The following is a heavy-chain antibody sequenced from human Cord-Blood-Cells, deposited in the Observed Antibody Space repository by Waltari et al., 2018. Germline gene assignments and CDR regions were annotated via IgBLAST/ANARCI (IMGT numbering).Heavy chain of an antibody. V-gene: IGHV3-23*01. CDR3: AKVGWTMGIGDY. CDR1: GFTFSSYA. CDR2: IGSSGGST. Sequence: EVQLLESGGGLVQPGGSLRLSCAASGFTFSSYAMSWVRQAPGKGVEWVSAIGSSGGSTDYADSVKGRVTISRDNSKNTLYLQMNSLRAEDTAVYYCAKVGWTMGIGDYWGQGTLVTVSS. D-gene: IGHD7-27*01. J-gene: IGHJ4*02.